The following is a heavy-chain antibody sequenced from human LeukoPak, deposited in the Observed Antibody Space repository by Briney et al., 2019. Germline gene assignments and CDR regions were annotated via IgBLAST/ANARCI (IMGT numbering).Heavy chain of an antibody. V-gene: IGHV4-34*01. CDR1: GGSFSGYY. Sequence: SETLSLTCAVYGGSFSGYYWSWIRQPPGKGLEWIGEINHSGSTNYNPSLKSRVTISVDTSKNQFSLKLSSVTAADTAVYYCAREGDILTGTQAFDYWGQGTLVTVSS. CDR3: AREGDILTGTQAFDY. CDR2: INHSGST. J-gene: IGHJ4*02. D-gene: IGHD3-9*01.